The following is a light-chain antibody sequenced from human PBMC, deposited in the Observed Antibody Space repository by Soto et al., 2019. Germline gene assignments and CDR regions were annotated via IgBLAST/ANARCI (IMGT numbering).Light chain of an antibody. CDR1: SSDMGNYNL. Sequence: QSVLTQPASVSGSPGQSITISCTGTSSDMGNYNLVSWYQQHPGKAPYLFVYECSKRPSGVFNRFFGSRSGNTASLTISGLQAEDEADYHCCSYAGSGLDGFGTGTKVTVL. CDR2: ECS. CDR3: CSYAGSGLDG. V-gene: IGLV2-23*01. J-gene: IGLJ1*01.